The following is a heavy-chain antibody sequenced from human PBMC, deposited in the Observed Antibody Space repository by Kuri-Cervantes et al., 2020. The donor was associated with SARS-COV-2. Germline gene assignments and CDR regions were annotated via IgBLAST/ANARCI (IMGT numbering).Heavy chain of an antibody. CDR2: MNPKIDIS. CDR1: GYTFTGYD. Sequence: ASVKVSCNASGYTFTGYDINWVRQAPGQGLEWVGWMNPKIDISGSVKKFQGSVTMTRDTSTNTAYMELTSLGSQDTAVYYCARKTRGTFHLDYWGPGTPVTVSS. J-gene: IGHJ4*02. CDR3: ARKTRGTFHLDY. D-gene: IGHD1-26*01. V-gene: IGHV1-8*01.